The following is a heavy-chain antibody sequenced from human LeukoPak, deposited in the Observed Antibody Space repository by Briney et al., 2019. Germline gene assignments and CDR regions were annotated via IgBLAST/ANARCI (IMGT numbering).Heavy chain of an antibody. D-gene: IGHD6-19*01. CDR3: ARSFDDIAVTPNYFDY. CDR2: IIPIFGIA. CDR1: GGTFSSYA. V-gene: IGHV1-69*04. Sequence: ASVKVSCKASGGTFSSYAISWVRQAPGQGLEWMGRIIPIFGIANYAQKFQGRVTITADKSTSTAYMELSSLRSEDTAVYYCARSFDDIAVTPNYFDYWGQGTLVTVSS. J-gene: IGHJ4*02.